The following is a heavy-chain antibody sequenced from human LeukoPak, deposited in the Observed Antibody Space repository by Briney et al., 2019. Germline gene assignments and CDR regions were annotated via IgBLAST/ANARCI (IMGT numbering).Heavy chain of an antibody. D-gene: IGHD2-2*01. Sequence: SGNPFPTSAGFGGAFSGFYWSGSRPPPREGRGGVGEINHSGSTNYNPSLKSRVTISVDTSKNQFSLKLSSVTAADTAVYYCARAFNWVVPAATVDYWGQGTLVTVSS. J-gene: IGHJ4*02. CDR2: INHSGST. CDR3: ARAFNWVVPAATVDY. V-gene: IGHV4-34*01. CDR1: GGAFSGFY.